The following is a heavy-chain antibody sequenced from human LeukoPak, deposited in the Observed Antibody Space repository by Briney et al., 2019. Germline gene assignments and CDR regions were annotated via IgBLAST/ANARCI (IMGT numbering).Heavy chain of an antibody. CDR3: ARRNWAYYYGSGSYYGTRFDY. D-gene: IGHD3-10*01. CDR2: IYHSGST. V-gene: IGHV4-38-2*02. CDR1: GYSISSGFY. Sequence: PSETLSLTCTVSGYSISSGFYWGWIRQPPGKGLEWIGNIYHSGSTYYNPSLKSRVTISVDTSKNQFSLKLISVTAADTAVYYCARRNWAYYYGSGSYYGTRFDYWGQGTLVTVSS. J-gene: IGHJ4*02.